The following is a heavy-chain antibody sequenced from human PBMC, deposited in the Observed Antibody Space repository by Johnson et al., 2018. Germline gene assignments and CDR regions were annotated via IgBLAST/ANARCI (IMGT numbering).Heavy chain of an antibody. D-gene: IGHD6-13*01. J-gene: IGHJ6*04. V-gene: IGHV1-3*01. Sequence: QVQLVQSGAEVKKPGASVKVSCKASGYTFTSYAMHWVRQAPGQRLEWMGWISGGNGNTKYSQKFQGRVTITRDTSASTAYREVSSLRSEDTALYYCARGGAASGFYGMDVWGKGTTVTGSS. CDR1: GYTFTSYA. CDR3: ARGGAASGFYGMDV. CDR2: ISGGNGNT.